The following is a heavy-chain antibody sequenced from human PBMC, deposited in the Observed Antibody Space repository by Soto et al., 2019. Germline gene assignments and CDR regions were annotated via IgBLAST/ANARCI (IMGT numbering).Heavy chain of an antibody. Sequence: QVQLVQSGAEVKKPGSSVKVSCKASGGTFSSYTISWVRQAPGQGLEWMGRIIPNLGIANCAQKFQGRVPITADKTTSTAYMELGIPRSEDTAVYYCARSPLDTARVVRFDSWGQGTLVTVSS. D-gene: IGHD5-18*01. CDR3: ARSPLDTARVVRFDS. CDR2: IIPNLGIA. CDR1: GGTFSSYT. V-gene: IGHV1-69*02. J-gene: IGHJ4*02.